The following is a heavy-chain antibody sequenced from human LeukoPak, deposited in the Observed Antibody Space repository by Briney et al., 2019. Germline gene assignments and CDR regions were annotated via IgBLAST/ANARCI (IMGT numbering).Heavy chain of an antibody. V-gene: IGHV3-23*01. CDR3: AKEGGSGAYYDYVGGSYPNWFDP. CDR1: GFTFSSYA. Sequence: PGGSLRLSCAASGFTFSSYAMSWVRQAPGRGLEWVSAISGSGGSTYYADSVKGRFTISRDNSKNTLYLQMNSLRAEDTAVYYCAKEGGSGAYYDYVGGSYPNWFDPWGQGTLVTVSS. J-gene: IGHJ5*02. D-gene: IGHD3-16*01. CDR2: ISGSGGST.